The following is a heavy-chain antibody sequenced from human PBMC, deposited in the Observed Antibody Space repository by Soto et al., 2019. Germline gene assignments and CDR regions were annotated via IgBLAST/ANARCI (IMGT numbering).Heavy chain of an antibody. V-gene: IGHV3-33*01. Sequence: GGSLRLSCAASGFTFSSYGMHWVRQAPGKGLEWVAVIWYDGSNKYYADSVKGRFTISRDNSKNTLYLQMNSLRAEDTAVYYCARGGITGTTDAFDIWGQGTMVTVSS. CDR3: ARGGITGTTDAFDI. D-gene: IGHD1-7*01. CDR1: GFTFSSYG. CDR2: IWYDGSNK. J-gene: IGHJ3*02.